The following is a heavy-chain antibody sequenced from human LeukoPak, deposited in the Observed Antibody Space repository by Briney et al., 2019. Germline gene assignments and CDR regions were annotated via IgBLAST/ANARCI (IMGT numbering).Heavy chain of an antibody. Sequence: ASVTVSCKASGFTFTDHYMHWVRQAPGQGLEWMGWINGKRGDTNYAQNFQDRVTMTRDTSTSTVYMELSRLTVDDTAVYYCARDHDWGVDYWGQGTLVTVSS. CDR3: ARDHDWGVDY. V-gene: IGHV1-2*02. J-gene: IGHJ4*02. D-gene: IGHD7-27*01. CDR1: GFTFTDHY. CDR2: INGKRGDT.